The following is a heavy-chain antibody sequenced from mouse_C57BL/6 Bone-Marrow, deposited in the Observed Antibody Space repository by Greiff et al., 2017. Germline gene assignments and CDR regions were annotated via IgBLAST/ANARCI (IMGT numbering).Heavy chain of an antibody. CDR3: ARAYSFDY. Sequence: QVTLKVSGAELVRPGASVKLSCKASGYTFTDYYINWVKQRPGQGLEWIARIYPGSGNTYYNEKFEGKATLTAEKSSSTAYMQLSSLTSEDSAVYFCARAYSFDYWGQGTTLTVSS. CDR2: IYPGSGNT. J-gene: IGHJ2*01. CDR1: GYTFTDYY. V-gene: IGHV1-76*01.